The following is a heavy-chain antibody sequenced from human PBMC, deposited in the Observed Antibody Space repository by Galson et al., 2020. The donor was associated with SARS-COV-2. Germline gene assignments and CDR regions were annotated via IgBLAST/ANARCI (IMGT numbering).Heavy chain of an antibody. Sequence: ASVKVSCKLSGHTLTELSMHLVRQAPGKGLEWLGSFDPQDGETIYAQKFQGRVTMTEDTSTETAYLELSSLRSDDTAVYYCATWGVVVITYAFDIWGQGTMVTVSS. CDR2: FDPQDGET. J-gene: IGHJ3*02. CDR1: GHTLTELS. D-gene: IGHD3-22*01. V-gene: IGHV1-24*01. CDR3: ATWGVVVITYAFDI.